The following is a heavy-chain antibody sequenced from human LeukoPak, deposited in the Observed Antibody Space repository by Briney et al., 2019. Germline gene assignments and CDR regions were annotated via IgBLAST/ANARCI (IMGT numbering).Heavy chain of an antibody. V-gene: IGHV4-59*08. J-gene: IGHJ1*01. CDR1: DGSISSYY. CDR3: ARGGEYYYDSSGYQH. Sequence: SETLSLTCTVSDGSISSYYWSWIRQPPGKGLEWIGHIYDSGSTNYNPSLKSRVTISVDTSKNQFSLKLSSVTVADTAVYYCARGGEYYYDSSGYQHWGQGTLVTVSS. D-gene: IGHD3-22*01. CDR2: IYDSGST.